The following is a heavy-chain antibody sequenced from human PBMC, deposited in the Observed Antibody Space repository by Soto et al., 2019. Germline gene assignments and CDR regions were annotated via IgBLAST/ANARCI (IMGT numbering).Heavy chain of an antibody. CDR2: INPSGGST. D-gene: IGHD1-26*01. V-gene: IGHV1-46*01. J-gene: IGHJ3*02. CDR3: ARDRGGEGVGATYHDAFDI. CDR1: GGTFTSYY. Sequence: ASVTVSCQAAGGTFTSYYMHWVRQAPGQGLEWMGIINPSGGSTSYAQKFQGRVTMTRDTSTSTVYMELSSLRSEDTAVYYCARDRGGEGVGATYHDAFDIWGQGTMVTVSS.